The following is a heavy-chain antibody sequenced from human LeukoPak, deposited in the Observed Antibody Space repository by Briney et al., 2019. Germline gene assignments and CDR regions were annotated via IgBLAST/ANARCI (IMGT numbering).Heavy chain of an antibody. CDR1: GFTFSSYS. Sequence: GGSLRLSCAASGFTFSSYSMNWVRQAPGKGLEWVSSISSSSSYIYYADSVKGRFTISRDNAKNALHLQMNSLTAGDTAVYYCVLDLFSSFAFDIWGQGTMVTVSS. V-gene: IGHV3-21*01. CDR2: ISSSSSYI. D-gene: IGHD3/OR15-3a*01. CDR3: VLDLFSSFAFDI. J-gene: IGHJ3*02.